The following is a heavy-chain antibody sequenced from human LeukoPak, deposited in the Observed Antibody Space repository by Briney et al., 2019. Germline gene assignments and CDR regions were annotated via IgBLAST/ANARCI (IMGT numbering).Heavy chain of an antibody. D-gene: IGHD2-2*01. V-gene: IGHV3-7*01. J-gene: IGHJ4*02. Sequence: GGSLRLSCAASGFTFSSYWMTWVRQAPGKGLEWVANINQDGSEKYYVDSVKGRFSISRDNAKNSLYLQMNSLSAEDTAVYYCARDQCSSTSCYCAYWGQGTLVTVSS. CDR1: GFTFSSYW. CDR3: ARDQCSSTSCYCAY. CDR2: INQDGSEK.